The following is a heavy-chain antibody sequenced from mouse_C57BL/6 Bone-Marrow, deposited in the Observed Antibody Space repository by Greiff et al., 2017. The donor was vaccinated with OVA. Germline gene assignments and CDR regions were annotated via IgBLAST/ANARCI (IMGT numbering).Heavy chain of an antibody. D-gene: IGHD1-1*01. Sequence: VQGVESGPGLVAPSQSLSITCTVSGFSLTSYAISWVRQPPGKGLEWLGVIWTGGGTNYNSALKSRLSISKDNSKSQVFLKMNSLQTDDTARYYCARKEGYYYGSSPMYFDVWGTGTTVTVSS. J-gene: IGHJ1*03. CDR3: ARKEGYYYGSSPMYFDV. V-gene: IGHV2-9-1*01. CDR2: IWTGGGT. CDR1: GFSLTSYA.